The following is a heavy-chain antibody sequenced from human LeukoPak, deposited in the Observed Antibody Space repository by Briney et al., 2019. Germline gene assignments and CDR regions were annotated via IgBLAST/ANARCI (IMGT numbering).Heavy chain of an antibody. D-gene: IGHD3-10*01. Sequence: PSETLSLTCAVYGGSFSGYYWSWIRQPPGKGLEWIGEINHSGSTNYNPSLRSRVTISVDTSKNQFSLKLSSVTAADTAVYYCARRGLRNDYWGQGTLVTVSS. CDR3: ARRGLRNDY. CDR1: GGSFSGYY. CDR2: INHSGST. J-gene: IGHJ4*02. V-gene: IGHV4-34*01.